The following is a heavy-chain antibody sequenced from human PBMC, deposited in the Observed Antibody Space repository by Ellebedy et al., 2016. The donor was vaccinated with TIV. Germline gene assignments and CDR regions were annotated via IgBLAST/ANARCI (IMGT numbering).Heavy chain of an antibody. V-gene: IGHV3-23*01. CDR1: GFTFSSYA. J-gene: IGHJ4*02. CDR2: VSFRGGST. CDR3: AKQSVVGPSSCFDS. D-gene: IGHD2-21*01. Sequence: PGGSLRLSCAASGFTFSSYAMTWVRQAPGKGLDWVSTVSFRGGSTYYADSVKGRFNVSRDNSKNTLYLQMDSLIGEDPAVYYCAKQSVVGPSSCFDSWGQGILVTVSS.